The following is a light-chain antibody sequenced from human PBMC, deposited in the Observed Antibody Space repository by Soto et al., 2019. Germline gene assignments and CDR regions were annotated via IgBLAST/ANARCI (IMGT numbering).Light chain of an antibody. CDR2: DAS. CDR1: QDINNY. J-gene: IGKJ5*01. CDR3: QQYDFLVP. Sequence: DVQMTQSPSSLSASVGDRVTITCQASQDINNYLNWYQQRPGKAPKLLIYDASNLERGVPTRFTGSGSGKHFTFTISSLQPEDIATYFFQQYDFLVPFGQGTRLEIQ. V-gene: IGKV1-33*01.